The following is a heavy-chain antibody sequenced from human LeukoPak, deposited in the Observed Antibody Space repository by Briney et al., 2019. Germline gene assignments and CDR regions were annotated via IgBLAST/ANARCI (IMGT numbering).Heavy chain of an antibody. CDR3: ARTTSCSSSAACFDY. J-gene: IGHJ4*02. Sequence: SETLSLTCTVSGGSFRSYYWGWIRQPAGKGLEWIGRIYTSGSTNYNPSPKSRVTMSVDTSKNQFSLKLSSVTAADTAVYYCARTTSCSSSAACFDYWGQGTPVTVSS. CDR2: IYTSGST. D-gene: IGHD6-6*01. V-gene: IGHV4-4*07. CDR1: GGSFRSYY.